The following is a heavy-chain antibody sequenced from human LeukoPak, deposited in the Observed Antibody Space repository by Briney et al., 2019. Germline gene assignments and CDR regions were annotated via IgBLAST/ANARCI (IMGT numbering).Heavy chain of an antibody. J-gene: IGHJ4*02. V-gene: IGHV3-23*01. CDR3: AKDRLMVRGVNDY. CDR2: ISGSGGST. Sequence: GGSLRLSCAASGFTFSSYSMNWVRQAPGKGLEWVSAISGSGGSTYYADSVKGRFTISRDNSKNTLYLQMNSLRAEDTAVYYCAKDRLMVRGVNDYWGQGTLVTVSS. CDR1: GFTFSSYS. D-gene: IGHD3-10*01.